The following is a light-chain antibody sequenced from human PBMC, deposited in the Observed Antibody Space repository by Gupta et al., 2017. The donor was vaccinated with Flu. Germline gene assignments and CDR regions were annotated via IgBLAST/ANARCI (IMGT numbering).Light chain of an antibody. J-gene: IGKJ1*01. Sequence: DIQMTQSPSTLSASVGDRVTITCRASQSISSWLTWYQQKPGKAPNLLIYQASTLESGVPSRFSGSGSGTEFTLTISSRQPDDFATYYCQQYKTYSPRTFGQGTKVEIK. CDR1: QSISSW. V-gene: IGKV1-5*03. CDR3: QQYKTYSPRT. CDR2: QAS.